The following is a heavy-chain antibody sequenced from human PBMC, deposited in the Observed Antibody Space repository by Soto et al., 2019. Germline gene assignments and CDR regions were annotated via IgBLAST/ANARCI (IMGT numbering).Heavy chain of an antibody. Sequence: ASVKVSCKASGYTFTGYYMHWVRQAPGQGLEWMGWINPNSGGTNYAQKFQGWVTMTRDTSISTAYMELSRLRSDDTAVYYCAREARAVAGTNDAFDIWGQGTMVTVS. CDR1: GYTFTGYY. D-gene: IGHD6-19*01. J-gene: IGHJ3*02. CDR3: AREARAVAGTNDAFDI. CDR2: INPNSGGT. V-gene: IGHV1-2*04.